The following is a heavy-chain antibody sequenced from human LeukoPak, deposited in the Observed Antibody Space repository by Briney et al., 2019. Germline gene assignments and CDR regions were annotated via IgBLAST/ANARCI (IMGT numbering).Heavy chain of an antibody. CDR3: ARSTMVRGVIIPSRRIGYFDY. D-gene: IGHD3-10*01. CDR2: IYYSGST. CDR1: GASISSRSYY. Sequence: SETLSLTCTVSGASISSRSYYWGWIRQPPGKGLEWIGRIYYSGSTYYNPSLKSRVTISVDTSKNQFSLRLSSVTAADTAVYYCARSTMVRGVIIPSRRIGYFDYWGQGTLVTVSS. V-gene: IGHV4-39*01. J-gene: IGHJ4*02.